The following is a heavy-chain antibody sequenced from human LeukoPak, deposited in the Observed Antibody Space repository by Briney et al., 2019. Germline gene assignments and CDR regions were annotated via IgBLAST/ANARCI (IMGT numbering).Heavy chain of an antibody. Sequence: GGSLRLSCAASGFTFSTYAINWVRQAPGKGLEWVSAISGSGGNTYYADSVKSRFTISRDNSKNTLYLQMNSLRAEDTAVYYCAKQGATNYYDSSGYSYWGQGTLVTVSS. CDR1: GFTFSTYA. V-gene: IGHV3-23*01. CDR3: AKQGATNYYDSSGYSY. CDR2: ISGSGGNT. D-gene: IGHD3-22*01. J-gene: IGHJ4*02.